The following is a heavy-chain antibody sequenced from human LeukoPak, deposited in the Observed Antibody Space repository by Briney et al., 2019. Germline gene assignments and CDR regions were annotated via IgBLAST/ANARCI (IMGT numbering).Heavy chain of an antibody. J-gene: IGHJ4*02. V-gene: IGHV3-53*01. CDR3: ARGSSRRFDY. CDR1: GFIVSSNY. Sequence: AGGSLRLSCAASGFIVSSNYMSWVRQAPGKGLEWVSVIYSGGSTYYADSVKGRFTISRDNSKNTLYLQMNSLRAEDTAVYYCARGSSRRFDYWGQGTLVTVSS. D-gene: IGHD6-6*01. CDR2: IYSGGST.